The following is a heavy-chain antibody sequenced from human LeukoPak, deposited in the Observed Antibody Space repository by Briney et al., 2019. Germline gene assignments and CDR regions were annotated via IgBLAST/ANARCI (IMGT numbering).Heavy chain of an antibody. CDR1: GFAFDEYG. V-gene: IGHV3-43*02. CDR2: TSGNGRAT. Sequence: GGSLRLSRAGSGFAFDEYGIHWVRQAPGKGLEWLSVTSGNGRATDYADSVKGRFTTSRDNSKSSLYLHINNLRTEDTALYYCAKETWSNSFSDFDHWGQGTLVTVSS. D-gene: IGHD3-3*01. J-gene: IGHJ4*02. CDR3: AKETWSNSFSDFDH.